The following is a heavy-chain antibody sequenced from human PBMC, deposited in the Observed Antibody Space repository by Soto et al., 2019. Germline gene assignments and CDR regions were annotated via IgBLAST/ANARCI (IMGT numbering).Heavy chain of an antibody. V-gene: IGHV1-18*01. CDR1: GYGFTTYG. CDR3: ARGRYGDY. Sequence: QVHLVQSGAEVKKPGASVKVSCKGSGYGFTTYGITWVRQAPGQGLEWMAWISAHNGNTNYAQKLQGRVTVTRDTSTSAAYMELTGLRSADTAVYYCARGRYGDYWGQGALVTVSS. D-gene: IGHD1-1*01. CDR2: ISAHNGNT. J-gene: IGHJ4*02.